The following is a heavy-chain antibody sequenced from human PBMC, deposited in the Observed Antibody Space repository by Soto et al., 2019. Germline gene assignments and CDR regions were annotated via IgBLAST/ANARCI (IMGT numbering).Heavy chain of an antibody. CDR1: SGSSSSSNW. Sequence: SQTLSLTYAVSSGSSSSSNWRSWVRQPPGKGLEWIGEIYHSGSTNYNPSLKSRVTISVDKSKNQFSLKLSSVTAADTAVYYCARVNLGEAGVDLNYFDYWGQGTLVPVSS. CDR2: IYHSGST. D-gene: IGHD3-3*01. V-gene: IGHV4-4*02. CDR3: ARVNLGEAGVDLNYFDY. J-gene: IGHJ4*02.